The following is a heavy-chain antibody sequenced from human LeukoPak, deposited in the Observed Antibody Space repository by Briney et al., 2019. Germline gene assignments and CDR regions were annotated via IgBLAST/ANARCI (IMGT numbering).Heavy chain of an antibody. J-gene: IGHJ5*02. CDR3: TGGHYDILTGLNWFDP. CDR1: GFTFGDYA. Sequence: GGSLRLSCTASGFTFGDYAMSWFRQAPGKGLEWVGFIRSKAYGGTTEYAASVKGRFTISRDDSKSIAYLQMNSLKTEDTAVYYCTGGHYDILTGLNWFDPWGQGTLVTVSS. CDR2: IRSKAYGGTT. V-gene: IGHV3-49*03. D-gene: IGHD3-9*01.